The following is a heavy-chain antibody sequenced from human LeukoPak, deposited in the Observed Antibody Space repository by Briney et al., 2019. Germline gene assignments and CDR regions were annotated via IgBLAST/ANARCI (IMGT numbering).Heavy chain of an antibody. D-gene: IGHD3-10*01. Sequence: SGPTLVKPTQTLTLTCTFSGFSLSTSGVSVGWIRQPPGKALEWLALIYWDDDKRYSPSLKSRLTITKDTSKNQVVLTMANMDPVDTATYYCVHRRGSGSYLDWFDPWGQGTLVTVSS. CDR3: VHRRGSGSYLDWFDP. V-gene: IGHV2-5*02. CDR2: IYWDDDK. J-gene: IGHJ5*02. CDR1: GFSLSTSGVS.